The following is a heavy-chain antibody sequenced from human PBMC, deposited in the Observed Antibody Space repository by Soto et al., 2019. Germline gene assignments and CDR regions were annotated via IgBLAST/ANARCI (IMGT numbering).Heavy chain of an antibody. CDR2: IYYSGST. V-gene: IGHV4-59*08. J-gene: IGHJ4*02. CDR3: ARRWGSTFDY. Sequence: SETLSLTCTVYGGSISSYYWSWIRQPPGKGLEWIGYIYYSGSTNYNPSLKSRVTISVDTSKNQFSLKLSSVTAADTAVYYCARRWGSTFDYWSQGTLVTVS. D-gene: IGHD3-16*01. CDR1: GGSISSYY.